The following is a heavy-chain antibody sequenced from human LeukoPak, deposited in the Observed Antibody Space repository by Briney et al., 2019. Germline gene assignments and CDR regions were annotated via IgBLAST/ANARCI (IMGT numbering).Heavy chain of an antibody. V-gene: IGHV4-59*01. Sequence: SETLSLTCTVSGGSISSYYWSWIRQPPGKGLEWIGYIYYSGSTNYNPSLKSRVTISVDTSKNQFSLKLSSVTAADTAVYYCARTFLWFGELSFDYWGQGTLVTVSS. CDR3: ARTFLWFGELSFDY. D-gene: IGHD3-10*01. J-gene: IGHJ4*02. CDR2: IYYSGST. CDR1: GGSISSYY.